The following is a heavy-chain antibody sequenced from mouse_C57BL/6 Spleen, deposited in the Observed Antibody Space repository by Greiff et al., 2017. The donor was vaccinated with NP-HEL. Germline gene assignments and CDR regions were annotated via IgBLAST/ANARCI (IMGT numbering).Heavy chain of an antibody. CDR1: GYTFTSYW. J-gene: IGHJ3*01. CDR2: IDPSDSYT. D-gene: IGHD1-1*01. CDR3: ARNHYGSSYPWFAD. V-gene: IGHV1-59*01. Sequence: QVQLQQPGAELVRPGTSVKLSCKASGYTFTSYWMHWVKQRPGQGLEWIGVIDPSDSYTNYNQKFKGKATLTVDTSSSTAYMQLSSLTSEDSAVYYCARNHYGSSYPWFADWGKGTLVTVSA.